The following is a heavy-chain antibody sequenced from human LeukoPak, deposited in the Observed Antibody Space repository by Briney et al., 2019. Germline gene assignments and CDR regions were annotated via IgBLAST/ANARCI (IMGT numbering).Heavy chain of an antibody. Sequence: PGGSLRLSCAASGFTFDDYAMHWVRQAPGKGLEWVSGISWNSGSIGYADSVKGRFTISRDNAKNSLYLQMNSLRAEDTAVYYCARIVGASGVLGYWGQGTLVTVSS. V-gene: IGHV3-9*01. D-gene: IGHD1-26*01. CDR3: ARIVGASGVLGY. J-gene: IGHJ4*02. CDR1: GFTFDDYA. CDR2: ISWNSGSI.